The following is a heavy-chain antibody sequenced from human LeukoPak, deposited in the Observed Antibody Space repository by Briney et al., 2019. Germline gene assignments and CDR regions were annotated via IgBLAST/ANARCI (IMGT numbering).Heavy chain of an antibody. CDR3: ARGEGVLLLLYYFDY. CDR1: GGSFSSYY. D-gene: IGHD3-22*01. CDR2: INYSAST. Sequence: PSETLSLTCTVSGGSFSSYYWSWIRQPPGKGLEWIGYINYSASTNYNPSLKSRVTISVDTSKNQFSLKLSSVTAADTAVYYCARGEGVLLLLYYFDYWGQGTLVTVSS. V-gene: IGHV4-59*01. J-gene: IGHJ4*02.